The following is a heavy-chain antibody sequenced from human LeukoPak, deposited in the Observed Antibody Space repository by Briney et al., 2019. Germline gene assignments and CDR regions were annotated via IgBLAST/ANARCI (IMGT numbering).Heavy chain of an antibody. D-gene: IGHD1-26*01. CDR1: GYTFTSYD. CDR2: TNPNSGNT. J-gene: IGHJ3*02. V-gene: IGHV1-8*01. Sequence: ASVKVSCKASGYTFTSYDINWVRQATGQGLEWMGWTNPNSGNTGYAQKFQGRVTMTRNTSISTAYMELSSLRSEDTAVYYCARVKWRNDAFDIWGQGTMVTVSS. CDR3: ARVKWRNDAFDI.